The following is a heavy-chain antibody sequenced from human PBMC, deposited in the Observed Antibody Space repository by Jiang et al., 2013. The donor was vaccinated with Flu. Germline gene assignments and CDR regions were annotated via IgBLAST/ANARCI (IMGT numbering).Heavy chain of an antibody. Sequence: EVKKPGASVKLSCKTSGYTFTSYTTHWLRQAPGQSLEWMGWVSGGGGDTKYSQRFRDRVTFTRDTSASTAYMELSSLGSEDTAVYYCARVVRRYDSSGGFFDYWGQGTLVTVSS. D-gene: IGHD3-22*01. CDR3: ARVVRRYDSSGGFFDY. V-gene: IGHV1-3*01. CDR1: GYTFTSYT. CDR2: VSGGGGDT. J-gene: IGHJ4*02.